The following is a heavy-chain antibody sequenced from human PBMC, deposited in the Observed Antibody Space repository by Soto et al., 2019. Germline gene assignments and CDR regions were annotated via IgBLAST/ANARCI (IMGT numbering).Heavy chain of an antibody. V-gene: IGHV3-53*02. Sequence: EVQVVETGGGLIQPGGSLRLSCAASGFTVSNNYMSWVRQAPGKGLEWVSVIYSGGSTYYADSVKGRFTISRDNSRNTLYLQMNSLRGEDTALYFCARERGDYSSGRGWYFDLWGRGTLVTVSS. CDR1: GFTVSNNY. CDR2: IYSGGST. D-gene: IGHD6-19*01. CDR3: ARERGDYSSGRGWYFDL. J-gene: IGHJ2*01.